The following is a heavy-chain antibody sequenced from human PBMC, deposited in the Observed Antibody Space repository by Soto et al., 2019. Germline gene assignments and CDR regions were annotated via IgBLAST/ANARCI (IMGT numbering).Heavy chain of an antibody. CDR1: GGSFSGYY. J-gene: IGHJ3*02. CDR2: INHSGST. V-gene: IGHV4-34*01. D-gene: IGHD5-12*01. CDR3: ARLPEYSGYDSRPFDAFDI. Sequence: PSETLSLTCAVYGGSFSGYYWSWIRQPPGKGLEWIGEINHSGSTNYNPSLKSRVTISVDTSKNQFSLKLSSVTAADTAVYYCARLPEYSGYDSRPFDAFDIWGQGTMVTVSS.